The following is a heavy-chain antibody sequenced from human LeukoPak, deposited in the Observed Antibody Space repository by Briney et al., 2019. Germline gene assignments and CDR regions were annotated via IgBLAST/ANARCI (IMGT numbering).Heavy chain of an antibody. J-gene: IGHJ6*04. CDR2: ISWNSGSI. CDR3: AELGITMIGGV. V-gene: IGHV3-9*01. CDR1: GFTFDDYA. Sequence: PCRSLRLSCAASGFTFDDYAMHWVRQAPGKGLEWVSGISWNSGSIGYADSVKGRFTISRDNAKNSLYLQMNSLRAEDTAVYYCAELGITMIGGVWGKGTTVTISS. D-gene: IGHD3-10*02.